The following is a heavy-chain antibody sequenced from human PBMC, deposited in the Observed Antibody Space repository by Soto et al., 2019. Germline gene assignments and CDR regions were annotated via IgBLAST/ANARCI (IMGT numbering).Heavy chain of an antibody. Sequence: QVQLQESGPGLVKPSETLSLTCTVSGGSINRYYWSWIRQPPGKGLEWIGYIYYSGSTDYNPSLKTRVTRSVDTSKNQFSLKVSSVTAADTAVYYCARSPSYYYYHRDVWGKGTTVTVSS. CDR3: ARSPSYYYYHRDV. J-gene: IGHJ6*03. CDR1: GGSINRYY. CDR2: IYYSGST. V-gene: IGHV4-59*08.